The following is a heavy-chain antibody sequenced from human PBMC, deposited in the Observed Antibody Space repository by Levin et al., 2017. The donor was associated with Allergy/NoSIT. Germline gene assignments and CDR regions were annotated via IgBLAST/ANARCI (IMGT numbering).Heavy chain of an antibody. V-gene: IGHV3-30*18. CDR1: GFTFSSYG. J-gene: IGHJ4*02. D-gene: IGHD3-9*01. Sequence: GGSLRLSCAASGFTFSSYGMHWVRQAPGKGLEWVAVISYDGSNKYYADSVKGRFTISRDNSKNTLYLQMNSLRAEDTAVYYCAKEGVFDSPPGAYWGLGTLVTVSS. CDR2: ISYDGSNK. CDR3: AKEGVFDSPPGAY.